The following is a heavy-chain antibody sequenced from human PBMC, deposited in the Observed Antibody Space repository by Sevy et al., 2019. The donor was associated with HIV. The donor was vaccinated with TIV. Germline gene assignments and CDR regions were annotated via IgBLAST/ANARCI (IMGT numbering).Heavy chain of an antibody. CDR3: ARGLITTHQGGRYYFGY. J-gene: IGHJ4*02. V-gene: IGHV1-69*13. CDR2: IIPIFGTA. CDR1: GGTFSSYA. D-gene: IGHD3-10*01. Sequence: ASVKVSCKASGGTFSSYAISWVRQAPGQGLEWMGGIIPIFGTANYSQKFQDRVTVTADESTSTAYMELSSLRSEDTAVYYCARGLITTHQGGRYYFGYWGQGTLVTASS.